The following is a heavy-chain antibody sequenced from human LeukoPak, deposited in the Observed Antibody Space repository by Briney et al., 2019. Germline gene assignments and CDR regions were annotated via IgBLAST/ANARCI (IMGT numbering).Heavy chain of an antibody. Sequence: PGGSLRLSCAASGFSFNNYATNWVRQAPGKGLEWVSGISGSGGSTYFADSVKGRFTISRDNSKNTLYLQMNSLTAEDTAVYYCAKDAAVGATYYHFYGMDVWGQGTTVTVSS. D-gene: IGHD1-26*01. CDR3: AKDAAVGATYYHFYGMDV. V-gene: IGHV3-23*01. J-gene: IGHJ6*02. CDR1: GFSFNNYA. CDR2: ISGSGGST.